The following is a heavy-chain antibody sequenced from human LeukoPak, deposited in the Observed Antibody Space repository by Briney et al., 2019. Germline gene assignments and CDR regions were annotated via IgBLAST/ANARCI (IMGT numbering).Heavy chain of an antibody. CDR2: IYYSGST. CDR1: GGSISSSGYY. Sequence: SETLSLTCTVSGGSISSSGYYWGWIRQPPGKGLEWIASIYYSGSTYYNPSLKSRVTISVDTSKNQLSLTLSSLTAADTAVYYCARHEYSGSYYGLSWFDPWGQGTLVTVSS. J-gene: IGHJ5*02. D-gene: IGHD1-26*01. V-gene: IGHV4-39*01. CDR3: ARHEYSGSYYGLSWFDP.